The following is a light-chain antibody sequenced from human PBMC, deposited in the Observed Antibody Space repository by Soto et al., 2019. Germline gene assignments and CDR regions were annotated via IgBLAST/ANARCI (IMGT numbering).Light chain of an antibody. CDR2: DAS. CDR3: QQYNNWPRT. J-gene: IGKJ1*01. Sequence: EIVMTQSPATLSVSPGEGATLSCRASQSVSTNLAWYQQKPGQAPRLLSYDASNRATGIPARFSGSGSGTDFTLTISSLQPEDFAVYYCQQYNNWPRTFGQGTKVDIK. V-gene: IGKV3D-15*01. CDR1: QSVSTN.